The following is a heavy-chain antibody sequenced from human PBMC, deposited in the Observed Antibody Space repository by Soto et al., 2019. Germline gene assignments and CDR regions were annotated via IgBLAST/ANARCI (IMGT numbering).Heavy chain of an antibody. Sequence: EVQLVESGGGLVLPGGSLRLSCAASGFTFSSYTMNWVRQAPGKGLQWVSYISISSSTIYYADSVKGRVTISRDNAKNSLNLQMNRLRAEDTAVYYCAREGGGYYGSGSSNPFFDLWGRGTLVTVSS. V-gene: IGHV3-48*01. D-gene: IGHD3-10*01. CDR2: ISISSSTI. CDR1: GFTFSSYT. J-gene: IGHJ2*01. CDR3: AREGGGYYGSGSSNPFFDL.